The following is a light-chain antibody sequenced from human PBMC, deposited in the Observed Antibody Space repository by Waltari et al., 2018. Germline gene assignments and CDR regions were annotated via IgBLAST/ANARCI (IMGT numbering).Light chain of an antibody. Sequence: ETIMTQSPATLSVSPGEIASLPCRASKSVSNNLAWYQQKPGQAPRLLIYAASSRGTGVPGRFSGGGSGTDFTLTISNLQSEDFAVYYCQQYNEWPYTFGQGTKVDIK. V-gene: IGKV3-15*01. CDR1: KSVSNN. CDR2: AAS. J-gene: IGKJ2*01. CDR3: QQYNEWPYT.